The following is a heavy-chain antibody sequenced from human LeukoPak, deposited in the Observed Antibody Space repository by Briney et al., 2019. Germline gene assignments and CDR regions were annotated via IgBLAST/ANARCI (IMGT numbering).Heavy chain of an antibody. Sequence: SVKVSCKASGGTFSSYAISWVRQAPGQGLEWMGGIIPIFGTANYAQKFQGRVTITTDESTSTAYMELSSLRSEDTAVYYCARPQYSGSNRGPFDYWGRGTLVTVSS. J-gene: IGHJ4*02. D-gene: IGHD1-26*01. CDR3: ARPQYSGSNRGPFDY. CDR1: GGTFSSYA. V-gene: IGHV1-69*05. CDR2: IIPIFGTA.